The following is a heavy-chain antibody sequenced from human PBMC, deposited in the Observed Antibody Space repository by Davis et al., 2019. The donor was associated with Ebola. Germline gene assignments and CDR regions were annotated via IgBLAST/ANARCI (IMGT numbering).Heavy chain of an antibody. J-gene: IGHJ3*02. CDR2: ISAYNGNT. D-gene: IGHD3-9*01. CDR1: GYTFPSYG. V-gene: IGHV1-18*01. CDR3: ARMGHKTYYDILTDPLRHPRDDAIDI. Sequence: AASVKVSCKASGYTFPSYGISWVRQAPGQGLEWMGWISAYNGNTNYAQKLQGRVTMTTDTSTSTAYLELRSLRSDDTAVYYCARMGHKTYYDILTDPLRHPRDDAIDIWGQGTMVTVSS.